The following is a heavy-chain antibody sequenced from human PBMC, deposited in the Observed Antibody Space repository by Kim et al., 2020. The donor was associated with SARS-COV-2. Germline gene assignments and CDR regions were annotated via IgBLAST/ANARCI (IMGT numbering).Heavy chain of an antibody. CDR3: ARESLGVVPAAMKLLGMDV. Sequence: ASVKVSCKASGYTFTSYAMHWVRQAPGQRLEWMGWINAGNGNTKYSQKFQGRVTITRDTSASTAYMELSSLRSEDTAVYYCARESLGVVPAAMKLLGMDVWGQGTTVTVSS. V-gene: IGHV1-3*01. J-gene: IGHJ6*02. D-gene: IGHD2-2*01. CDR1: GYTFTSYA. CDR2: INAGNGNT.